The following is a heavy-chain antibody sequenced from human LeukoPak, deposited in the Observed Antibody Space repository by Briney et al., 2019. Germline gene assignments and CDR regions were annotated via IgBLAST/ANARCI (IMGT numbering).Heavy chain of an antibody. CDR1: GFTFSSYS. D-gene: IGHD2-2*01. CDR3: ARVTDPVDVVVPAAIHFDY. CDR2: ISSSSSNI. Sequence: GGSLRLSCAASGFTFSSYSMNWVRQAPGKGLEWVSSISSSSSNIYYADSVKGRFTITRDNANDSLYLQMNSLRAEDTAVYYCARVTDPVDVVVPAAIHFDYWGQGTLVTVSS. V-gene: IGHV3-21*01. J-gene: IGHJ4*02.